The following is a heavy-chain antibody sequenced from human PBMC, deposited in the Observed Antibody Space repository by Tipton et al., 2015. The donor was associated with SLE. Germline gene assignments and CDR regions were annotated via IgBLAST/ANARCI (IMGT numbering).Heavy chain of an antibody. CDR1: GGFISSYY. Sequence: TLSLTCSVSGGFISSYYWSWIRQPPGKGLEWIGYIYYSGSTYYNPSLKSRVTISVDTSKNQFSLKLSSVTAADTAVYYCAGEGQLVPNWFDPWGQGTLVTVS. V-gene: IGHV4-59*06. J-gene: IGHJ5*02. D-gene: IGHD6-6*01. CDR2: IYYSGST. CDR3: AGEGQLVPNWFDP.